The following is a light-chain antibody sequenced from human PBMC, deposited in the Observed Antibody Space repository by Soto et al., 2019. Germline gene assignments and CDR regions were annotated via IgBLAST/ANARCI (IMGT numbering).Light chain of an antibody. V-gene: IGLV2-14*01. CDR2: DVR. CDR1: SSDIGGYDY. CDR3: NSYTTSGTRV. J-gene: IGLJ1*01. Sequence: QSVLTQPASVSGSPGQSLTISCTGASSDIGGYDYVSWYRQYPGKAPKLMIYDVRNRPSGVSNRFSGSKSGNTASLTISGLQAEDEADYYCNSYTTSGTRVFGTGTKVTVL.